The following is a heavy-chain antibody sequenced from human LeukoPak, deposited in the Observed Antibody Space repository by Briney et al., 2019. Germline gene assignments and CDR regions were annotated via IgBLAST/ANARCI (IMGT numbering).Heavy chain of an antibody. Sequence: EGSLRLXCAASGFTFSNYVMHWVRQPPGKGLEWVSLIRYDGSSKYYADSVRGRITISRDNSKNTLYLQMNSLRAEDTAVYYCARYSGNYGLDYWGQGTLVTVSS. CDR2: IRYDGSSK. CDR3: ARYSGNYGLDY. D-gene: IGHD4-17*01. V-gene: IGHV3-30*02. J-gene: IGHJ4*02. CDR1: GFTFSNYV.